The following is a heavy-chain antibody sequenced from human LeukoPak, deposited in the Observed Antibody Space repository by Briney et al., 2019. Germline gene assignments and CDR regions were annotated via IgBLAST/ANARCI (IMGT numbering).Heavy chain of an antibody. J-gene: IGHJ4*02. D-gene: IGHD2-8*01. CDR2: IYASGST. CDR1: GGSISSDGYY. Sequence: SQTLSLTCTVSGGSISSDGYYWSWIRQPAGKGLEWIGRIYASGSTNYNPSLKSRVAISVDTSRNQFPLKLASVTAADTAVYYCARTLYWSNGLDYWGQGTLVTVSS. CDR3: ARTLYWSNGLDY. V-gene: IGHV4-61*02.